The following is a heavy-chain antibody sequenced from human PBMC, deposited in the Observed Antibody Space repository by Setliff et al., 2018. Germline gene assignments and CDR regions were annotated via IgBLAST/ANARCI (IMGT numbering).Heavy chain of an antibody. V-gene: IGHV1-2*06. CDR3: ARDRYYNSWSGTSITAPHDAFDI. J-gene: IGHJ3*02. CDR2: IDPNSGGT. CDR1: GSTFTSYY. Sequence: ASVKVSCKASGSTFTSYYTHWVRQAPGQGLEWLGRIDPNSGGTDYAQRFQGRVTMSGDTSISTAYMEVSSLRSEDTAVYYCARDRYYNSWSGTSITAPHDAFDIWGQGTMVTVSS. D-gene: IGHD3-3*01.